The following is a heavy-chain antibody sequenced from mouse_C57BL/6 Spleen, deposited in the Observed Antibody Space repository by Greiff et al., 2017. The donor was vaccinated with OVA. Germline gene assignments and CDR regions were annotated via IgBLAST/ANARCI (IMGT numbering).Heavy chain of an antibody. Sequence: VKLQESGAELVRPGASVTLSCKASGYTFTDYEMHWVKQTPVHGLEWIGAIDPETGGTAYNQKFKGKAILTADKSSSTAYMELRSLTSEDSAVYYCSYSNYDAMDYWGQGTSVTVSS. V-gene: IGHV1-15*01. CDR3: SYSNYDAMDY. CDR2: IDPETGGT. CDR1: GYTFTDYE. J-gene: IGHJ4*01. D-gene: IGHD2-5*01.